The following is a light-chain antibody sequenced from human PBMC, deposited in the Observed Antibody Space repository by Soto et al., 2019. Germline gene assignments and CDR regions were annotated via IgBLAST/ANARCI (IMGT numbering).Light chain of an antibody. J-gene: IGLJ1*01. V-gene: IGLV2-14*01. CDR1: SNDIGASNF. CDR2: QAT. Sequence: QSVLTAPPSVSESPGQSITVCCTGTSNDIGASNFVSWYQVLPARAPKVTIFQATNPRSGVSNRFYGSKSGIKASLTISGLQADDEAKYFSISYKTDDTFLFGRSTKVNV. CDR3: ISYKTDDTFL.